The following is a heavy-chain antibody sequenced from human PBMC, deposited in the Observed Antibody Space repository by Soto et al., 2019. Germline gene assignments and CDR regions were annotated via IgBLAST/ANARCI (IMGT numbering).Heavy chain of an antibody. Sequence: SETLSLTCTVSGGSISSYYWSWIRQPPGKGLEWIGYIYYSGSTNYNPSLKSRVTISVDTSKNQFSLKLISVTAADTAVYYCARSAARPQRGYHRFDPWAQGTLVTASS. CDR3: ARSAARPQRGYHRFDP. J-gene: IGHJ5*02. CDR2: IYYSGST. V-gene: IGHV4-59*01. D-gene: IGHD6-6*01. CDR1: GGSISSYY.